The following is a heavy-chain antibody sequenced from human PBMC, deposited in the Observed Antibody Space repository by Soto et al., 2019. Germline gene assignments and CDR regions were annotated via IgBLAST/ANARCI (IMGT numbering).Heavy chain of an antibody. Sequence: GASVKVSCKASGGTFSSYAISWVRQAPGQGLEWMGGIIPIFGTANHAQKFQGRVTITADKSTSTAYMELSSLRSEDTAVYYCARGTTLEDNWFDPWGQGTLVTVSS. D-gene: IGHD1-7*01. J-gene: IGHJ5*02. CDR1: GGTFSSYA. CDR3: ARGTTLEDNWFDP. CDR2: IIPIFGTA. V-gene: IGHV1-69*06.